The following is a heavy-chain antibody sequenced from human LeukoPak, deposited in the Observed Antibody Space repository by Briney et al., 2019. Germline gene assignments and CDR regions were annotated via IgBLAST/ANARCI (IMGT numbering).Heavy chain of an antibody. V-gene: IGHV3-30*18. CDR1: GFTFSSYG. CDR2: ISYDGSNK. CDR3: ANLLELGYGGYYGMDV. J-gene: IGHJ6*02. D-gene: IGHD2-15*01. Sequence: GGSLRLSCAASGFTFSSYGMHWVRQAPGKGLEWVAVISYDGSNKYYADSVKGRFTISRDNSKNTLYLQMNSLRAEDTAVYYCANLLELGYGGYYGMDVWGRGTTVTVSS.